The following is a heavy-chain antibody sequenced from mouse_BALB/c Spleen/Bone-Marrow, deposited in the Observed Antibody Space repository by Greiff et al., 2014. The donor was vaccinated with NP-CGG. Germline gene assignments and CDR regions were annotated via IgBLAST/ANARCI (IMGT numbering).Heavy chain of an antibody. CDR2: IDPSDSYT. V-gene: IGHV1S126*01. CDR3: ARRGTTAKDYAMDY. D-gene: IGHD1-2*01. CDR1: GYTFTRYW. J-gene: IGHJ4*01. Sequence: VKLQESGAELVKPGASVKISCKASGYTFTRYWMNWVKQRPGQGLEWIGEIDPSDSYTNNNQKFKDKATLTVDKSSSTAYMQLSSLTSEDSAVYYCARRGTTAKDYAMDYWGQGTSVTVSS.